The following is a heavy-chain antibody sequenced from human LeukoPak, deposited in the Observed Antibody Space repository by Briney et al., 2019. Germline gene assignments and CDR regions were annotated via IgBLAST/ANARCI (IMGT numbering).Heavy chain of an antibody. V-gene: IGHV3-23*01. CDR1: GFTFSSYA. D-gene: IGHD3-22*01. J-gene: IGHJ3*02. CDR3: AKGQITMIVVVTNDAFDI. CDR2: ISGSGGST. Sequence: EPGGSLRLSCAASGFTFSSYAMSWVRQAPGKGLEWVSAISGSGGSTYYADPVKGRFTISRDNSKNTLYLQMNSLRAEDTAVYYCAKGQITMIVVVTNDAFDIWGQGTMVTVSS.